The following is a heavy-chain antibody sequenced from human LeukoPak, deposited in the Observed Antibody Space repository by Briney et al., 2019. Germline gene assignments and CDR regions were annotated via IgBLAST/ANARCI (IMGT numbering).Heavy chain of an antibody. CDR2: ISYDGSNK. D-gene: IGHD3-22*01. Sequence: GGSLRLSCAASGFTFSSYGMHWVRQAPGKGLEWVAVISYDGSNKYYADSVKGRFTISRDNSKNTLYLQMNSLGAEDTAVYYCAREGYYYDSSGYSLYYFDYWGQGTLVTVSS. CDR3: AREGYYYDSSGYSLYYFDY. J-gene: IGHJ4*02. V-gene: IGHV3-30*03. CDR1: GFTFSSYG.